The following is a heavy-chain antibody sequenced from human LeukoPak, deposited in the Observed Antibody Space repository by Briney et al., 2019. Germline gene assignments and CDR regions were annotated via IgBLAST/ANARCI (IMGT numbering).Heavy chain of an antibody. V-gene: IGHV4-39*01. CDR3: ARGAGKNYFHGMDV. CDR2: ISYSGST. CDR1: GGSISTNNYY. Sequence: SETLSLTCTVSGGSISTNNYYWGWIRQPPGKGLEWIGSISYSGSTSYNPSLKSRVTISVDTSKNQFSLKLSSVTAADTAVYYCARGAGKNYFHGMDVRGQGTTVTVSS. J-gene: IGHJ6*02.